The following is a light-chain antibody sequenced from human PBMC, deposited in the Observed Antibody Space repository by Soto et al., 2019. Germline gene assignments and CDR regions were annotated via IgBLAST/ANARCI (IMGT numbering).Light chain of an antibody. CDR3: QKYSSAPRT. J-gene: IGKJ1*01. V-gene: IGKV1-27*01. CDR2: AAS. Sequence: DIPMTQSPSSLSASVGDRVTVTCRASHVISNYVAWYQQKPGKVPKLLIFAASTLQSEVPSRFSGSGSGTDFTLTISSLQPEDVATYYCQKYSSAPRTFGQGTKVEIK. CDR1: HVISNY.